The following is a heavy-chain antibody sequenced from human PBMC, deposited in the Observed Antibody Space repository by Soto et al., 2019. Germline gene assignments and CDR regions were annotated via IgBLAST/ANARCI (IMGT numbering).Heavy chain of an antibody. CDR1: GGSLSSGSYY. V-gene: IGHV4-61*01. J-gene: IGHJ4*02. Sequence: QVPLQESGPGLVKPSETLSLTCTVSGGSLSSGSYYWSWLRPPPGKGLEWIGYIYYSGSTNYNPSLKSRVTISVDTSKNQFSLKLSSVTAADTAVYYCASYSSGWYDVSYWGQGTLVTVSS. CDR3: ASYSSGWYDVSY. D-gene: IGHD6-19*01. CDR2: IYYSGST.